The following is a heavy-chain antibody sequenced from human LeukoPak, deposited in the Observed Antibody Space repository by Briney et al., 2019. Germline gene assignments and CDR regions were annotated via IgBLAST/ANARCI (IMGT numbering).Heavy chain of an antibody. Sequence: PGGSLRLSCAASGFTFSSYGMHWVRQAPGKGLEWMAFIRYDGSNKNYADSVKGRFTISRDISKNTLYLQMNSLRPEDTAVYYCAKDGVRHSGSYYNYFDYWGQGTLVTVAS. V-gene: IGHV3-30*02. D-gene: IGHD3-10*01. CDR1: GFTFSSYG. CDR3: AKDGVRHSGSYYNYFDY. CDR2: IRYDGSNK. J-gene: IGHJ4*02.